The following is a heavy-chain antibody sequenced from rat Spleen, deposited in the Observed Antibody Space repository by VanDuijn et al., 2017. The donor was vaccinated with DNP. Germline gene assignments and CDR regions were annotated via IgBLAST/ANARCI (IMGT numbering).Heavy chain of an antibody. Sequence: EVQLQESGPGLVKPSQSLSLTCSVTGYSITSNYWGWIRKFPGNEMEWMAYISYSGITGYNPSLKSRISITRDTSKNQFFLQLNSVTTEDTATYYCARSVGAYWSFDFWGPGTMVTVSS. D-gene: IGHD5-1*01. CDR2: ISYSGIT. CDR1: GYSITSNY. V-gene: IGHV3-1*01. J-gene: IGHJ1*01. CDR3: ARSVGAYWSFDF.